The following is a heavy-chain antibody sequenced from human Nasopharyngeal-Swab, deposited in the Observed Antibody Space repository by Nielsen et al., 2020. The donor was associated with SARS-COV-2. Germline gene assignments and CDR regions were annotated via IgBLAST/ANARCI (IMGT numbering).Heavy chain of an antibody. CDR3: ARGGGGGYSYGSYYYYGMDV. CDR2: IKSKTDGGTT. CDR1: GFTFSNAW. V-gene: IGHV3-15*01. J-gene: IGHJ6*02. D-gene: IGHD5-18*01. Sequence: GGSLRLSCAASGFTFSNAWMSWVRQAPGKGLEWVGRIKSKTDGGTTDYAAPVKGRFTISRDDSKNTLYLQMNSLKTEDTAVYYWARGGGGGYSYGSYYYYGMDVWGQGTTVTVSS.